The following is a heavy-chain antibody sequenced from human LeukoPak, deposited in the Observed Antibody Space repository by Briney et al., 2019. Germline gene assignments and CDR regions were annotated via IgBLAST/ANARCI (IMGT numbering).Heavy chain of an antibody. Sequence: PGGSLRLSCAASGFTFSDYYMSWIRQAPGKGLEWLSYISSSGSTIYYADSVKGRFTISRDNAKNSLYLQMNSLRAEDTAVYYCARDEYNSGDYYYGMDVWGQGTTVTVSS. CDR1: GFTFSDYY. J-gene: IGHJ6*02. CDR3: ARDEYNSGDYYYGMDV. CDR2: ISSSGSTI. D-gene: IGHD1-1*01. V-gene: IGHV3-11*04.